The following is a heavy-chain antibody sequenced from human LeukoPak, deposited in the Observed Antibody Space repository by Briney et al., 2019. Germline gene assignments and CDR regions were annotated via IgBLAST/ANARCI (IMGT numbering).Heavy chain of an antibody. CDR2: ISGSGGST. V-gene: IGHV3-23*01. Sequence: GGSLRLSCAASGFTFISYAMSWVRQAPGKGLEWVSAISGSGGSTYYAASVKGRFTISRDNSKNTLYLQMNSLRAEDTAVYYCAGGSGIVVVVAATTLRYWGQGTLVTVSS. D-gene: IGHD2-15*01. CDR3: AGGSGIVVVVAATTLRY. CDR1: GFTFISYA. J-gene: IGHJ4*02.